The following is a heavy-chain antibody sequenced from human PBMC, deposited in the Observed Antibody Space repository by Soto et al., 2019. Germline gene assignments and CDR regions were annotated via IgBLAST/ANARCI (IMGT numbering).Heavy chain of an antibody. V-gene: IGHV4-34*01. CDR2: INHSGST. CDR1: GGSFSGYY. J-gene: IGHJ6*01. CDR3: ARGRVEGSGAGGQHMEV. D-gene: IGHD2-15*01. Sequence: SETLSLTCAVYGGSFSGYYWSWIRQPPGKGLEWIGEINHSGSTNYNPSLKSRVTISVDTSKNQFSLKLSSVTAADTAVYYCARGRVEGSGAGGQHMEVWGQGTTVTVSS.